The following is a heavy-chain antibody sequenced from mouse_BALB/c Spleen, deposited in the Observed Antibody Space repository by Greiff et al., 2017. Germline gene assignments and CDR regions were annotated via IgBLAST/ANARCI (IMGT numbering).Heavy chain of an antibody. CDR3: ARELLDY. CDR2: IDPENGNT. CDR1: GFNIKDYY. J-gene: IGHJ2*01. Sequence: VQLKESGAELVRPGALVKLSCKASGFNIKDYYMHWVKQRPEQGLEWIGWIDPENGNTIYDPKFQGKASITADTSSNTAYLQLSSLTSEDTAVYYCARELLDYWGQGTTLTVSS. V-gene: IGHV14-1*02.